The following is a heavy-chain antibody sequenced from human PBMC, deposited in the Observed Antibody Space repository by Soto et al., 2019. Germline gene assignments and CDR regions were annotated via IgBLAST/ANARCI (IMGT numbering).Heavy chain of an antibody. Sequence: RGSLRLSCAASGFTFSGYYMSWLRQPPGKGLEWVSYISKSGSIIHFADSVKGRFAISRDNAKNTLYLQMSSLRAEDTALYYCARDLSPYSDYYDESTSETWFDPWGQGTLVTVSS. CDR2: ISKSGSII. D-gene: IGHD3-16*01. CDR3: ARDLSPYSDYYDESTSETWFDP. CDR1: GFTFSGYY. V-gene: IGHV3-11*01. J-gene: IGHJ5*02.